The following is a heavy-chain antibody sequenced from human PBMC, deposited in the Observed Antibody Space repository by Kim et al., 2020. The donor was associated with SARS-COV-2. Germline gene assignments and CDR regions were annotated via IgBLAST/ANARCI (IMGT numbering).Heavy chain of an antibody. J-gene: IGHJ4*02. V-gene: IGHV3-30*02. CDR3: AKAEYYYGSGSSADY. Sequence: DSVQGRFTIPKDNSKNTLYLQMNSLRAEDTAVYYCAKAEYYYGSGSSADYWGQGTLVTVSS. D-gene: IGHD3-10*01.